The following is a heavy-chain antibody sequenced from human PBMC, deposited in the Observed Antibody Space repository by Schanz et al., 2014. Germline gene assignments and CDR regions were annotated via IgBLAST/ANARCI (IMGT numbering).Heavy chain of an antibody. CDR1: TFTFDHYA. V-gene: IGHV3-48*01. J-gene: IGHJ4*02. CDR3: ARKVVATIGGYYDN. D-gene: IGHD5-12*01. Sequence: EVQLLESGGGLVQPGGSLRLSCSASTFTFDHYAMTWVRQAPGKGLEWVSYISGSSRTIYYADSMKGRFTVSRDNAENTLFLQMNSLRAEDTAVYYCARKVVATIGGYYDNWGQGTLVIVSS. CDR2: ISGSSRTI.